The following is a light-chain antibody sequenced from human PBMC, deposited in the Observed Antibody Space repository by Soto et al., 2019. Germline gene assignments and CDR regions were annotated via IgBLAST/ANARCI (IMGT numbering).Light chain of an antibody. V-gene: IGKV1-39*01. CDR2: AAS. CDR3: QQSHSSPYT. J-gene: IGKJ5*01. Sequence: DIQMTQSPSSLSASVGDRVTITCRASRSINIYLNWYQQKPGKAPKLLIYAASNLQSGVPSRFSGDGAGTHFTLTISSLQPEDFATYHCQQSHSSPYTFGQGTRLEIK. CDR1: RSINIY.